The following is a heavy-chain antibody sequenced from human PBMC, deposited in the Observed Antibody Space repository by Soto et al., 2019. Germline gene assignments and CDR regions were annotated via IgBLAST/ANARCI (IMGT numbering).Heavy chain of an antibody. Sequence: GSSVKVSCKASGFTFTSSAVQWVRQARGQRLEWIGWIVVGSGNTNYAQKFQERVTITRDMSTSTAYMELSSLRSEDTAVYYCAAGGSGIYYSSNYHYYGLAVCGQRSTVTGSS. CDR3: AAGGSGIYYSSNYHYYGLAV. CDR1: GFTFTSSA. CDR2: IVVGSGNT. J-gene: IGHJ6*02. V-gene: IGHV1-58*01. D-gene: IGHD3-10*01.